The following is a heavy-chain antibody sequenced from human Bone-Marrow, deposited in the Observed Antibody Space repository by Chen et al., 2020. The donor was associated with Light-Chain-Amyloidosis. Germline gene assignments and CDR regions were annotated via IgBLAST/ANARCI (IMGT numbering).Heavy chain of an antibody. Sequence: GWVRQMPGTGLEWMGVIYPDDSDARYSPSFEGQVTISADKSITTAYLQWRSLKASDTAMYYCARRRDGYNFDYWGQGTLVTVSS. D-gene: IGHD5-12*01. J-gene: IGHJ4*02. CDR3: ARRRDGYNFDY. CDR2: IYPDDSDA. V-gene: IGHV5-51*01.